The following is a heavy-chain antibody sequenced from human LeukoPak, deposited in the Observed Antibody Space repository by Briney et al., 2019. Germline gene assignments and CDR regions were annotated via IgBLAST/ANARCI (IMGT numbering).Heavy chain of an antibody. Sequence: ASVKVSCKASEYTFTSYYMHWVRQAPGQGLEWMGIINPSGGSTSYAQKFQGRVTMTRDTSTSTVYMGLSSLRSEDTAVYYCAREHHEGSDLDYWGQGTLVTVSS. CDR1: EYTFTSYY. V-gene: IGHV1-46*01. D-gene: IGHD1-14*01. CDR3: AREHHEGSDLDY. CDR2: INPSGGST. J-gene: IGHJ4*02.